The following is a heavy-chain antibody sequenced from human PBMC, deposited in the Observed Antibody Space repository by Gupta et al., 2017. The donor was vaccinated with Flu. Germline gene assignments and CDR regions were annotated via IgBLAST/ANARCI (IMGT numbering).Heavy chain of an antibody. J-gene: IGHJ4*02. D-gene: IGHD6-6*01. CDR3: ARAGALGASSSPFDY. CDR1: GYTFTSYY. CDR2: INPSGGST. V-gene: IGHV1-46*01. Sequence: QVQLVQSGAEVKKPGASVKVSCKASGYTFTSYYMHWVRQAPGQGLEWMGIINPSGGSTSYAQKFQGRVTMTRDTSTSTVYMELSSLRSEDTAVYYCARAGALGASSSPFDYWGQGTLVTVSS.